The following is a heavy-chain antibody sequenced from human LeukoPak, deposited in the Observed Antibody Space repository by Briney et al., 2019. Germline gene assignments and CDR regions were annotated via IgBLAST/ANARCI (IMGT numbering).Heavy chain of an antibody. V-gene: IGHV3-21*01. J-gene: IGHJ5*02. CDR3: ARDSMFGYCSSTSCYLNWFDP. CDR1: GFTFSSYS. Sequence: PGGSLRLSCAASGFTFSSYSMNWVRQAPGKGLEWVSSISSSSSYIYYADSVKGRFTISRDNAKNSLYPQMNSLRAEDTAVYYCARDSMFGYCSSTSCYLNWFDPWGQGTLVTVSS. D-gene: IGHD2-2*01. CDR2: ISSSSSYI.